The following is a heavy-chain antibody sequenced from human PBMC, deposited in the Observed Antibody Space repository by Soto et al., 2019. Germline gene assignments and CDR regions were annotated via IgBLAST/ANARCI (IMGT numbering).Heavy chain of an antibody. Sequence: PGGSLRLSCAASGFTFSTYPMHWVRQAPGKGLEWVAVITYDGSNKYYADSVKGRFTISRDNSKNTLYLQMNSLRAEDTALYYCARETYCGHDCYFDSWGQGTQVTVSS. D-gene: IGHD2-21*02. V-gene: IGHV3-30-3*01. CDR2: ITYDGSNK. CDR1: GFTFSTYP. CDR3: ARETYCGHDCYFDS. J-gene: IGHJ4*02.